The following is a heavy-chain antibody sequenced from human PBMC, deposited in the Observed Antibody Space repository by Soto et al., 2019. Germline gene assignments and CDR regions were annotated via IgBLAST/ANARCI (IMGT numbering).Heavy chain of an antibody. J-gene: IGHJ4*02. CDR1: GLKFSIYS. D-gene: IGHD6-19*01. V-gene: IGHV3-48*02. CDR2: ITSDTKTI. CDR3: ARAVEGHFDY. Sequence: EVQLVESGGALVQPGGSLRLSCADSGLKFSIYSMNWVRQAPGKGLEWSAYITSDTKTIKYADSVKGRFTISRDNVQSSVYLQMNSLSDEDTAVYYCARAVEGHFDYWGQGTVVTVSS.